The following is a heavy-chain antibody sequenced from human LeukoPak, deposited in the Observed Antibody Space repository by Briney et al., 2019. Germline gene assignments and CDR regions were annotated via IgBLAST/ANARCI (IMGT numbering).Heavy chain of an antibody. J-gene: IGHJ4*02. V-gene: IGHV3-23*01. Sequence: GGSLRLTCVASGFTFTSYAMNWVRQAPGKGLEWVSIISNGADRTYYADSVKGRFTISRDNSKNTVYLQMNSLRAEDTAVYYCAKDRGFTGYEGSNYFDYWGQGTLVTVSS. D-gene: IGHD5-12*01. CDR1: GFTFTSYA. CDR3: AKDRGFTGYEGSNYFDY. CDR2: ISNGADRT.